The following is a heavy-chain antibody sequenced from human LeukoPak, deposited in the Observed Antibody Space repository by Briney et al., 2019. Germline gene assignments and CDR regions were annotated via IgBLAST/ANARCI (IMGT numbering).Heavy chain of an antibody. J-gene: IGHJ4*02. V-gene: IGHV1-8*02. D-gene: IGHD3-10*01. CDR1: VYTFTGYY. Sequence: ASVKVSCKASVYTFTGYYMHCVRQAPGQGLEWMGWMNPNSGNTGYAQKFQGRVTMTRNTSISTAYMELSSLRSEDTAVYYCARGDGSRSYYKADFWGQGTLVTVSS. CDR2: MNPNSGNT. CDR3: ARGDGSRSYYKADF.